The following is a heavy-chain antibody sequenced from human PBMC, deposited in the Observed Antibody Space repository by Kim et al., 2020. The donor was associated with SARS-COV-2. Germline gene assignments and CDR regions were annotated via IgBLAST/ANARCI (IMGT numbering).Heavy chain of an antibody. V-gene: IGHV4-34*01. Sequence: YNPTLKSRVTISVDTCKNQFSLKLSSVTAADTAVYYCARGTDDSSGYFDYWGQGTLVTVSS. CDR3: ARGTDDSSGYFDY. D-gene: IGHD3-22*01. J-gene: IGHJ4*02.